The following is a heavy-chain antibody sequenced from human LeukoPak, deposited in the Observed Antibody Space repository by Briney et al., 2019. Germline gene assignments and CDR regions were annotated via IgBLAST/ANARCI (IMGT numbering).Heavy chain of an antibody. CDR2: ISGSGGST. CDR3: ANEIRPNDY. CDR1: GFTFSNYA. J-gene: IGHJ4*02. D-gene: IGHD4-17*01. V-gene: IGHV3-23*01. Sequence: GGSLRLSCAASGFTFSNYAMSWVRQAPGKGLEWVSVISGSGGSTYYADSVKGRFIISRDNSKNTLYLQMNSLRVEDTAIYYCANEIRPNDYWGRGTLVTVAS.